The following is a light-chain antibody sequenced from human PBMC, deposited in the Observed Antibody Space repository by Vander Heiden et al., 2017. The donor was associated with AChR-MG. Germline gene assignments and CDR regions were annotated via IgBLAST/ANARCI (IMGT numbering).Light chain of an antibody. CDR2: DVS. CDR1: GSDLSGYNY. J-gene: IGLJ3*02. CDR3: SSYTSSSTQV. V-gene: IGLV2-14*01. Sequence: QSALTQPSSVSCPPGQPITISCTGTGSDLSGYNYVSWYQQQPGKAPKLIYYDVSKRPSRVSNRCCCSKSSNTASLITAGLQAEDEADYYCSSYTSSSTQVFGGGTKLTVL.